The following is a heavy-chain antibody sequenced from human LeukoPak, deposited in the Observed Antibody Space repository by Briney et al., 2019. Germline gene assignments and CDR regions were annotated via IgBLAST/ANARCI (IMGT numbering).Heavy chain of an antibody. CDR3: ARLAGRGYCSGGSCYKFWFDP. D-gene: IGHD2-15*01. CDR1: GYSFTSYW. Sequence: GESLKISCKGSGYSFTSYWIGWVRQMPGKGLDWMGIIYPGDSDTRYSPSFQGQVTISADKSISTAYLQWSSLKASDTAMYYCARLAGRGYCSGGSCYKFWFDPWGQGTLVTVSS. J-gene: IGHJ5*02. CDR2: IYPGDSDT. V-gene: IGHV5-51*01.